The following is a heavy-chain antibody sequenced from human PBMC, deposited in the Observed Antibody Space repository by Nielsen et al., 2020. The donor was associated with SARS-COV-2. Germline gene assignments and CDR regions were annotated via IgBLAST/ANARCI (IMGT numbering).Heavy chain of an antibody. Sequence: GESLKISCKGSGYSFISYWIGWVRQMPGKGLEWMGIIYPGDSDTRYSPSFQGQVTISADKSINTAYLQWSSLKASDTVMYYCARKDYGDTIRYFDYWGQGTLVTVSS. CDR1: GYSFISYW. D-gene: IGHD4-17*01. CDR3: ARKDYGDTIRYFDY. CDR2: IYPGDSDT. V-gene: IGHV5-51*01. J-gene: IGHJ4*02.